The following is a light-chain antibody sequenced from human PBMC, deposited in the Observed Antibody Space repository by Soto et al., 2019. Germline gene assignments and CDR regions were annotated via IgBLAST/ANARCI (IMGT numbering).Light chain of an antibody. V-gene: IGLV2-8*01. CDR2: DVS. J-gene: IGLJ1*01. CDR3: SSYAGTYIV. Sequence: QSVLTQPPSASGSPGQSVAISCTGTSSDVGGYDYVSWYQQHPGKAPKLMIYDVSTRPSGVPDRFSGSKSGNTASLTVSGLQAEDEADYYCSSYAGTYIVFGTGTKLTVL. CDR1: SSDVGGYDY.